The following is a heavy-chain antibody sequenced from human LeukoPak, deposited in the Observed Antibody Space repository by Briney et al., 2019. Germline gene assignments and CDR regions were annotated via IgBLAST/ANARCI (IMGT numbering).Heavy chain of an antibody. V-gene: IGHV1-2*02. J-gene: IGHJ3*02. CDR3: ARALGNDAFDI. CDR2: INPNSGGT. Sequence: GASVKVSCKASGYTFTGYYMHWVRQAPGQGLEWMGWINPNSGGTNYAQEFQGRVTMTRDTSISTAYMELSRLRSEDTAVYYCARALGNDAFDIWGQGTMVTVSS. D-gene: IGHD7-27*01. CDR1: GYTFTGYY.